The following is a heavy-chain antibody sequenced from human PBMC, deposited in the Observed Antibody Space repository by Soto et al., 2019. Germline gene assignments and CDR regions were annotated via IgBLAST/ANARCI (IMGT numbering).Heavy chain of an antibody. V-gene: IGHV4-38-2*01. CDR1: GYFFSSDYF. Sequence: PSETLSLTCAVSGYFFSSDYFWGWIRQPPGKGLEWIGSIYQSGSTYYNPSLKSRVSTSVDTSKNQFSLKLSSVTAADTAVYYCARAAYGSSTLFDYWGRGALGTVS. D-gene: IGHD6-13*01. CDR2: IYQSGST. CDR3: ARAAYGSSTLFDY. J-gene: IGHJ4*02.